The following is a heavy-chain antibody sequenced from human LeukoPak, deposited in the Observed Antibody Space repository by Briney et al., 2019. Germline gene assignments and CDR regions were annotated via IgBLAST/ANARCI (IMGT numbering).Heavy chain of an antibody. D-gene: IGHD2-2*01. J-gene: IGHJ5*02. CDR2: ISSSGSTI. V-gene: IGHV3-48*03. CDR1: GFTFSSYE. Sequence: GGSLRLSCAASGFTFSSYEMNWVRQAPGKGLEWVSYISSSGSTIYYADSVKGRFTISRDNAKNSLYLQMNSLRAEDTAVYYCARGSSVYCSSTSCYDGFSNWFDPWGQGTLVTVSS. CDR3: ARGSSVYCSSTSCYDGFSNWFDP.